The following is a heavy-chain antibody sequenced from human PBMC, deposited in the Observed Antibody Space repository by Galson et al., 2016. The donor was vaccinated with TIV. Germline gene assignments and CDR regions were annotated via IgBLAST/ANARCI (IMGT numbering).Heavy chain of an antibody. CDR1: GFIFSNAW. CDR3: TTELGYCSGGYCYYFDY. CDR2: IKSNFEGGTT. V-gene: IGHV3-15*01. Sequence: LRLSCAASGFIFSNAWMSWVRQAPGKGLEWVGRIKSNFEGGTTDYAEPVKGRFTISRHDSKNTLFLQMNRLKTEDTAVYYCTTELGYCSGGYCYYFDYWGQGTLVTVSS. D-gene: IGHD2-15*01. J-gene: IGHJ4*02.